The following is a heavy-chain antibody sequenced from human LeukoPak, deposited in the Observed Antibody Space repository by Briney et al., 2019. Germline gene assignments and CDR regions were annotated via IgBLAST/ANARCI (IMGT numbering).Heavy chain of an antibody. CDR3: ARDHRMTRGSNFDY. V-gene: IGHV1-69*06. CDR2: IIPIFGTA. Sequence: PWVSVKVSCKASGGTFSSYAISWVRQAPGQGLEWMGGIIPIFGTANYAQKFQGRVTITADKSTSTAYMELSSLRSEDTAVYYCARDHRMTRGSNFDYWGQGTLVTVSS. CDR1: GGTFSSYA. J-gene: IGHJ4*02. D-gene: IGHD2-15*01.